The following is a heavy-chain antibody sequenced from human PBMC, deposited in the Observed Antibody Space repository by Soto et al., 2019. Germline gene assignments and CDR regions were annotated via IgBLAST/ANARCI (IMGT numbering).Heavy chain of an antibody. Sequence: GGSLRLACASSVFTVSSNYMSWVRQAPGKGLEWVSVIYSGGSTYYADSVKGRFTISRDNSKNTLYLQMNSLRAEDTAVYYCARGGYGDYENWFDPWGQGTLVTVSS. CDR1: VFTVSSNY. CDR2: IYSGGST. D-gene: IGHD4-17*01. CDR3: ARGGYGDYENWFDP. V-gene: IGHV3-53*01. J-gene: IGHJ5*02.